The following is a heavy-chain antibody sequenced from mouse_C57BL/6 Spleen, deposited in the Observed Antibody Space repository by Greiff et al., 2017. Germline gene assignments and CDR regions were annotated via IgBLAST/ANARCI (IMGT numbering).Heavy chain of an antibody. J-gene: IGHJ1*03. Sequence: QVQLQQSGAELVRPGSSVKLSCKASGYTFTSYWMHWVKQRPIQGLEWIGNIDPSDSETHYNQKFKDKATLTVDKSSSTAYMQLSSLTSEDSAVYYCARSRTGTWYFDVWGTGTTVTVSS. V-gene: IGHV1-52*01. CDR2: IDPSDSET. CDR1: GYTFTSYW. D-gene: IGHD4-1*01. CDR3: ARSRTGTWYFDV.